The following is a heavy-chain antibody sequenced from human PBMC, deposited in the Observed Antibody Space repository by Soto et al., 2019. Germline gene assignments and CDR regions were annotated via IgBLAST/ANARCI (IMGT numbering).Heavy chain of an antibody. Sequence: SETLSLTCTVSGGYISSYYWSWIRQPPGKGLEWIGYIYYSGSTNYNPSLKSRVTISVDTSKNQFSLKLSSVTAADTAVYYCARSGSGWLDYWGQGTLVTVSS. V-gene: IGHV4-59*01. CDR1: GGYISSYY. CDR3: ARSGSGWLDY. J-gene: IGHJ4*02. CDR2: IYYSGST. D-gene: IGHD6-19*01.